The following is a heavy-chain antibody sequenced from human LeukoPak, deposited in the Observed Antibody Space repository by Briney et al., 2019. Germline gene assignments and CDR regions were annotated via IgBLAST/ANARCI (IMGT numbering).Heavy chain of an antibody. CDR1: GGSISSYY. J-gene: IGHJ4*02. CDR3: ARSTYDYEDY. CDR2: IYYSGST. V-gene: IGHV4-59*01. Sequence: PSETLSLNCTVSGGSISSYYWSWIRQPPGKGLEWIGYIYYSGSTNYNPSLKSRVTISVDTSKNQFSLKLSSVTAADTAVYYCARSTYDYEDYWGQGTLVTVSS. D-gene: IGHD4-17*01.